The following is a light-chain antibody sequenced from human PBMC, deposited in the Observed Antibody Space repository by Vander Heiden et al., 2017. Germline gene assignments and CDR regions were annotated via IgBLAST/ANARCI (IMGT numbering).Light chain of an antibody. CDR1: QSLVSRDGDTN. V-gene: IGKV2-30*01. Sequence: VVMTHSPLSLPVPLGQPASISCGSTQSLVSRDGDTNLKWFQQRPGQAPRRLIYKVSIRDSGVPDRFSASGSGTDFTLKISRVEAEDVGVYYCMQGTNWPHTFGQGTKLEIK. J-gene: IGKJ2*01. CDR2: KVS. CDR3: MQGTNWPHT.